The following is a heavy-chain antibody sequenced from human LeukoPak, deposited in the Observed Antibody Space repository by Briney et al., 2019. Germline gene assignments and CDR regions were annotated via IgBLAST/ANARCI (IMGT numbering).Heavy chain of an antibody. J-gene: IGHJ4*02. CDR1: GGSISSYY. CDR3: ARDGGSIAVAGETDY. Sequence: NPSETLSLTCTVSGGSISSYYWSWIRQPPGKGLEWIGSIYYSGSTYYNPSLKSRVTISVDTSKNQFSLKLSSVTAADTAVYYCARDGGSIAVAGETDYWGQGTLVTVSS. V-gene: IGHV4-59*12. CDR2: IYYSGST. D-gene: IGHD6-19*01.